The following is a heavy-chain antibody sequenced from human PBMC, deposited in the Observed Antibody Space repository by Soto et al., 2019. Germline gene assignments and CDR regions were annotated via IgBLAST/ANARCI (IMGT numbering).Heavy chain of an antibody. Sequence: EVRLLESGGGLVKPGGSLRLSCATSGLTFSNYAMSWVRQAPGGGLEWVSSMSGSSSTTYYADSVRGRFTISRDRSKNTLDLQMSSLGAEAPALYFCAKNQERELPRVIDFWGQGTLGTVS. J-gene: IGHJ4*02. CDR1: GLTFSNYA. CDR3: AKNQERELPRVIDF. CDR2: MSGSSSTT. D-gene: IGHD1-7*01. V-gene: IGHV3-23*01.